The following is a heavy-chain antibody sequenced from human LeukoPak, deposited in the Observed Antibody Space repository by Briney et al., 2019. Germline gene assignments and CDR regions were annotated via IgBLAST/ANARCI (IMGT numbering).Heavy chain of an antibody. CDR1: GASVSGSNYY. Sequence: PSETLSLTCAVSGASVSGSNYYWGWIRQPPGKGLEWIGNIYSSGSTYYNASLQSRVTISIDTSKNQFSLRLNSVTAADTAVYYCARSIMITFGGVIATDYFDYWGQGTLVTVSS. V-gene: IGHV4-39*01. CDR3: ARSIMITFGGVIATDYFDY. J-gene: IGHJ4*02. CDR2: IYSSGST. D-gene: IGHD3-16*02.